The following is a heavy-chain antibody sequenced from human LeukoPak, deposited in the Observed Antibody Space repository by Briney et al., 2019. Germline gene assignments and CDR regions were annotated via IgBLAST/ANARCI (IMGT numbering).Heavy chain of an antibody. CDR2: IWHDGSNK. CDR3: ARDRGYTYGHPFDY. V-gene: IGHV3-33*01. CDR1: GFTFSTNV. Sequence: GGSLRLSCVASGFTFSTNVMHWVRQAPGKELEWVALIWHDGSNKYYADSVKDRFTISRDNSKNTLYLQMNSLRAEDTAVYYCARDRGYTYGHPFDYWGQGTLVTVSS. J-gene: IGHJ4*02. D-gene: IGHD5-18*01.